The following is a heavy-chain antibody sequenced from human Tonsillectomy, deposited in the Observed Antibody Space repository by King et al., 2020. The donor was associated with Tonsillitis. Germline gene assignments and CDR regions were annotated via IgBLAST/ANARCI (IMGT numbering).Heavy chain of an antibody. V-gene: IGHV1-3*01. CDR3: ARDQYSSSWPPSLPDY. Sequence: QLVQSGAEVKKPGASVKVSCKASGYTFTSYAMHWVRQAPGQRLEWMGWINAGNGNTKYSQKFQGRVTITRDTSASTAYMGLSSLRSEDTAVYYCARDQYSSSWPPSLPDYWGQGTLVTVSS. CDR2: INAGNGNT. J-gene: IGHJ4*02. D-gene: IGHD6-13*01. CDR1: GYTFTSYA.